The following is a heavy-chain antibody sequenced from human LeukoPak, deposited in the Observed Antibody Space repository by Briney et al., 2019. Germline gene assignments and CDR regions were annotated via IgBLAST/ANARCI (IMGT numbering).Heavy chain of an antibody. Sequence: SETLSLTCAVYGGSFSGYYWSWFRQPPGKGLEWIGEINHSGSTNYNPSLKSRVTISVDTSKNQFSLKLSSVTAADTAVYYCARGNDDFWSGYYYPDKRYYYYYGMDVWGQGTTVTVSS. V-gene: IGHV4-34*01. CDR1: GGSFSGYY. D-gene: IGHD3-3*01. CDR2: INHSGST. J-gene: IGHJ6*02. CDR3: ARGNDDFWSGYYYPDKRYYYYYGMDV.